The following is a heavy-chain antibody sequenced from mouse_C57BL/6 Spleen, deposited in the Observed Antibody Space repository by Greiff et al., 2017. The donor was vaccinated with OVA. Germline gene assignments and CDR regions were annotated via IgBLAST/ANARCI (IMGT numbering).Heavy chain of an antibody. Sequence: QVQLKESGPELARPSPTLTLSCTVSGFTFTSYGISWVRQRTGQGLEWIGVICPRSGNTYYNATFKGKATLTADKSYSQAYIELRSLTTEDSAVYFCARRGDGAGYFDVWGTGTTVTVSS. J-gene: IGHJ1*03. CDR3: ARRGDGAGYFDV. V-gene: IGHV1-81*01. D-gene: IGHD1-2*01. CDR2: ICPRSGNT. CDR1: GFTFTSYG.